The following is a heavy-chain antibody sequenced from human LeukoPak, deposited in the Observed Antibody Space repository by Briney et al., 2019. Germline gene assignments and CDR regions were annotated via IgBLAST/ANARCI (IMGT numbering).Heavy chain of an antibody. D-gene: IGHD2-2*01. CDR2: LKSQTDGGTT. V-gene: IGHV3-15*01. J-gene: IGHJ4*02. CDR3: ATGPEPAAMVFDF. Sequence: GGSLRLSCTASGFTFGDYAMSWFRQAPGKGLEWVGRLKSQTDGGTTDYAAPVGGRFTISRDDSKNTLYLQMDSLKTDDTAVYYCATGPEPAAMVFDFWGQGTLVTVSS. CDR1: GFTFGDYA.